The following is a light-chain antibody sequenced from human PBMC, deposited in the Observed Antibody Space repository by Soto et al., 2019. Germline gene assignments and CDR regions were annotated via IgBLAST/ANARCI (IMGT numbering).Light chain of an antibody. CDR2: WAS. V-gene: IGKV4-1*01. CDR3: QQEYSTPLT. Sequence: DIVLTQSPDSLAVSLGERATINCKSSQSVLYSPNNKNYLAWYQQKPGHPPKLVIYWASTRESGVPDRFSGSASRTDFTLTINSLQAEDVAAYHCQQEYSTPLTFGQGTRLEIK. CDR1: QSVLYSPNNKNY. J-gene: IGKJ5*01.